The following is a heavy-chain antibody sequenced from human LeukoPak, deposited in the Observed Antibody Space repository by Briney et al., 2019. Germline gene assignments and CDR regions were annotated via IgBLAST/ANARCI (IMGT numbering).Heavy chain of an antibody. Sequence: GGSLRLSCAASGFTFSSYAMHWVRRAPGKGLEWVAVISYDGSNKYYADSVKGRFTISRDNSKNTLYLQMNSLRAEDTAVYYCARDLTYYDFWSGYYSTRYYYYGMDVWGQGTTVTVSS. CDR2: ISYDGSNK. J-gene: IGHJ6*02. V-gene: IGHV3-30-3*01. CDR3: ARDLTYYDFWSGYYSTRYYYYGMDV. D-gene: IGHD3-3*01. CDR1: GFTFSSYA.